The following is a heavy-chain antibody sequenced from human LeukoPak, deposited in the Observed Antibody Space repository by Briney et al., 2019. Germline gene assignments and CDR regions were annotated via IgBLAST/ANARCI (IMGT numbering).Heavy chain of an antibody. CDR2: ISWNSGSI. CDR3: AKDMSFGYCSSTSCETPTTFDY. D-gene: IGHD2-2*03. V-gene: IGHV3-9*01. J-gene: IGHJ4*02. CDR1: GFTFDDYA. Sequence: GGSLRLSCAASGFTFDDYAMHWVRQAPGKGLEWASGISWNSGSIGYADSVKGRFTISRDNAKNSLYLQMNSLRAEDTALYYCAKDMSFGYCSSTSCETPTTFDYWGQGTLVTVSS.